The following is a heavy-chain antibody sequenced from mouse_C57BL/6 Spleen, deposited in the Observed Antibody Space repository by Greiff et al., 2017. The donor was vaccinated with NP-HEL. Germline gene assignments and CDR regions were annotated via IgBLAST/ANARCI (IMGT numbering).Heavy chain of an antibody. J-gene: IGHJ4*01. Sequence: QVHVKQSGTELVKPGASVKLSCKASGYTFTSYWMHWVKQRPGQGLEWIGNINPSNGGTNYNEKFKSKATLTVDKSSSTAYMQLSRLTSEDSAVYYCASRYYGSSPYYARDYWGQGTSVTVSS. D-gene: IGHD1-1*01. CDR3: ASRYYGSSPYYARDY. CDR1: GYTFTSYW. CDR2: INPSNGGT. V-gene: IGHV1-53*01.